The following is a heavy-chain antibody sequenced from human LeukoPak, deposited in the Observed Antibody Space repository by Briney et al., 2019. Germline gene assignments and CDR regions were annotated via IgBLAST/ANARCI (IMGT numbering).Heavy chain of an antibody. CDR2: IYYSGST. CDR3: ARHAAMVFNFDY. Sequence: SETLSLTCTVSGGSISSYYWSWIQQPPGKGLEWIGYIYYSGSTNYNPSLKSRVTISVDTSKNQFSLKLGSVTAADTAVYYCARHAAMVFNFDYWGQGTLVTVSS. J-gene: IGHJ4*02. CDR1: GGSISSYY. V-gene: IGHV4-59*08. D-gene: IGHD5-18*01.